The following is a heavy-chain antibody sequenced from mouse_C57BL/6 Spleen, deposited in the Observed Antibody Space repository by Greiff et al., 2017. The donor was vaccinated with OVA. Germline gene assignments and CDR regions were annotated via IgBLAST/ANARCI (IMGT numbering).Heavy chain of an antibody. Sequence: EVKLQQSGPELVKPGASVKISCKASGYTFTDYYMNWVKQSHGKSLEWIGDINPNNGGTSYNQKFKGKATLTVDKSSSTAYMELRSLTSEDSAVYYCARNDYGPDYAMDYWGQGTSVTVSS. V-gene: IGHV1-26*01. CDR2: INPNNGGT. CDR3: ARNDYGPDYAMDY. CDR1: GYTFTDYY. D-gene: IGHD2-4*01. J-gene: IGHJ4*01.